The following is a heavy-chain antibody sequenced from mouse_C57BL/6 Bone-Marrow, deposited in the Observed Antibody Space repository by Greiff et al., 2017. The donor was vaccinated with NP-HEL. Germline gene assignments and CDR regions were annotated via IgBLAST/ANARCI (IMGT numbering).Heavy chain of an antibody. CDR3: ARSAPVTTVVATDY. CDR1: GYTFTSYW. V-gene: IGHV1-55*01. CDR2: IYPGSGST. Sequence: VQLHQPGAELVKPGASVKMSCKASGYTFTSYWITWVKQRPGQGLEWIGDIYPGSGSTNYNEKFKSKATLTVDTSSSTAYMQLSSLTSEDSAVYYCARSAPVTTVVATDYWGQGTTLTVSS. J-gene: IGHJ2*01. D-gene: IGHD1-1*01.